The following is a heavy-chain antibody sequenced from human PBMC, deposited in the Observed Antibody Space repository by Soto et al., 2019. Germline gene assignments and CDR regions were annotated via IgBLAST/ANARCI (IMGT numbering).Heavy chain of an antibody. D-gene: IGHD7-27*01. J-gene: IGHJ4*02. CDR2: IYSNGNT. CDR3: TRANWYSEY. CDR1: GGSISNHY. V-gene: IGHV4-59*11. Sequence: QVQLQESGPGLVKPSETLSLTCTVSGGSISNHYWSWIRQPPGKGLEWIGYIYSNGNTNYNPSLKSRLTMSVDKSKNRMSLKFSSVTAADTAVYYCTRANWYSEYWGQGTLVTVSS.